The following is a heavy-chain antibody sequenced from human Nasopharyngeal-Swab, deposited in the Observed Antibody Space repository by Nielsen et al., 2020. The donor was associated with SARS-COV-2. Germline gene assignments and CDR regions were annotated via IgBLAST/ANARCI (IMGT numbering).Heavy chain of an antibody. CDR3: AKDYGQGYDSSRYFDY. CDR1: GFTFSSYA. Sequence: GESLKISCAASGFTFSSYAMSWVRQAPGKGLEWVSAISGSGGSTYCADSVKGRFTISRDNSKNTLYLQMNSLRAEDTAVYYCAKDYGQGYDSSRYFDYWGQGTLVTVSS. CDR2: ISGSGGST. V-gene: IGHV3-23*01. J-gene: IGHJ4*02. D-gene: IGHD3-22*01.